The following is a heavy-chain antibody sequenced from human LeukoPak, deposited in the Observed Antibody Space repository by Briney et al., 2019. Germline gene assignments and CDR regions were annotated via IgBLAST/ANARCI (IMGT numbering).Heavy chain of an antibody. Sequence: ASVKVSCKASGYTFTGYYMHWVRQAPGQRLEWMGWINPNSGGTNYAQKFQGRVTMTRDTSISTAYMELSRLRSDDTAVYYCARDNTPYDTGAFDIWGQGTMVTVSS. CDR2: INPNSGGT. CDR3: ARDNTPYDTGAFDI. D-gene: IGHD3-22*01. V-gene: IGHV1-2*02. CDR1: GYTFTGYY. J-gene: IGHJ3*02.